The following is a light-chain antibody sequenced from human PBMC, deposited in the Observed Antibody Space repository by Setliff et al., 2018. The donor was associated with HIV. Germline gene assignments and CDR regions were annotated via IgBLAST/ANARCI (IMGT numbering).Light chain of an antibody. CDR2: DGN. Sequence: QSALTQPPSVSGSLGQSVTISCTGTSSDVGGFIRVSWYQQPPRTAPKLMIYDGNNRPSGVPDRFSGSKSGNTASLTISRLQAEDEADYYCSSYTSTNTWVFGTGTKVTVL. CDR1: SSDVGGFIR. J-gene: IGLJ1*01. CDR3: SSYTSTNTWV. V-gene: IGLV2-18*02.